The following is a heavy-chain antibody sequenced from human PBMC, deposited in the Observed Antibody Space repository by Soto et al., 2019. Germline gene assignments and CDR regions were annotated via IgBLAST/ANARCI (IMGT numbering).Heavy chain of an antibody. D-gene: IGHD5-18*01. CDR1: GGSISSYY. V-gene: IGHV4-59*08. Sequence: SETLSLTCTVSGGSISSYYWSWIRQPPGKGLEWIGYIYYSGSTNYNPSLKSRVTISVDTSKNQFSLKLSSVTAADTAVYYCARRLDTAMAPFGPWGQGTLVTVSS. J-gene: IGHJ5*02. CDR2: IYYSGST. CDR3: ARRLDTAMAPFGP.